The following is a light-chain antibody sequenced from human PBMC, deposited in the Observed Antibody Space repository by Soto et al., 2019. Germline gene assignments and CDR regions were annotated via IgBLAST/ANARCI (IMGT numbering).Light chain of an antibody. CDR2: GAS. J-gene: IGKJ1*01. CDR1: QRVSTNY. Sequence: DIVLTQSPGTLSLSPGEGATLSCRASQRVSTNYLAWYQQKPGQAPRLLIYGASSRATGIPDRFSGSGSETDFTLTIGRLEPEDFAVYFCQQYGSSPWTFGQGTKVEIK. V-gene: IGKV3-20*01. CDR3: QQYGSSPWT.